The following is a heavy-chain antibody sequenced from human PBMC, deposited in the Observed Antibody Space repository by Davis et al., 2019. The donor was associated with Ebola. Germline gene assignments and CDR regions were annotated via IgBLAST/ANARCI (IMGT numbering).Heavy chain of an antibody. V-gene: IGHV1-3*01. D-gene: IGHD3-3*01. CDR2: INAGNGNT. Sequence: AASVKVSCKASGYTFTSYAMHWVRQAPGQRLEWMGWINAGNGNTKYSQKFQGRVTITRDTSASTAYMELSSLRSEDTAVYYCARGGITIFGVFDYWGQGTLVTVSS. J-gene: IGHJ4*02. CDR3: ARGGITIFGVFDY. CDR1: GYTFTSYA.